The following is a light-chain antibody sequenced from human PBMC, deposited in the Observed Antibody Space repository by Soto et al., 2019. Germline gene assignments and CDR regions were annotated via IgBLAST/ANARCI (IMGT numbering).Light chain of an antibody. CDR2: DVR. CDR1: SSDVGGYNY. J-gene: IGLJ1*01. CDR3: SSYTTISTYV. Sequence: QSVLPQPASVSGSPGQSITISCTGTSSDVGGYNYVSWYQQHPGKAPKLMIYDVRNRPSGVSNRFSGSKSVNTASLTISGFQAEDEADYYCSSYTTISTYVFGTGTKVTVL. V-gene: IGLV2-14*01.